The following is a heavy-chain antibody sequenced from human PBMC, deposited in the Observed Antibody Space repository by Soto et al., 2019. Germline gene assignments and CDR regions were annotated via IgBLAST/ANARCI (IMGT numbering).Heavy chain of an antibody. CDR3: ARDRPPGSLYGMDA. CDR1: GYIFTTYG. CDR2: ISTDSGYT. V-gene: IGHV1-18*01. Sequence: QIQLVQSGGEVERPGASVTVSCEASGYIFTTYGLSWVRQTPAHGLEWMGWISTDSGYTQYSQLLQGRVTMTRDTSTNTAYMELRDPTFDDTGIYYCARDRPPGSLYGMDAWGQGTAVTVSS. J-gene: IGHJ6*02.